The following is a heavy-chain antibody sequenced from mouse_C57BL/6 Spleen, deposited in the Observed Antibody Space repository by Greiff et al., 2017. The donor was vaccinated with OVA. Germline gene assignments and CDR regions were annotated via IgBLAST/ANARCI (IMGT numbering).Heavy chain of an antibody. CDR3: ARSLLLRPAWFAY. V-gene: IGHV1-22*01. CDR1: GYTFTDYN. J-gene: IGHJ3*01. Sequence: EVQLQQSGPELVKPGASVKMSCKASGYTFTDYNMHWVKQSHGKSLEWIGYINPNNGGTSYNQKFKGKATLTVNKSSSTAYMELRSLTSEDSAVYYCARSLLLRPAWFAYWGQGTLVTVSA. D-gene: IGHD1-1*01. CDR2: INPNNGGT.